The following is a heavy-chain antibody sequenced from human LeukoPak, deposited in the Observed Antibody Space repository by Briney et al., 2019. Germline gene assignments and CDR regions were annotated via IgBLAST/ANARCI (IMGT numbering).Heavy chain of an antibody. D-gene: IGHD2-21*01. CDR1: GGSISSGDYY. CDR3: ARVVDFPTTFDY. J-gene: IGHJ4*02. CDR2: IYYSGST. V-gene: IGHV4-30-4*08. Sequence: SETLSLTCTVSGGSISSGDYYWSWIRQPPGKGLEWIGYIYYSGSTHYNPSLKSRVTISVDTSKTQFSLKLSSVTAADTAVYYCARVVDFPTTFDYWAREPWSPSPQ.